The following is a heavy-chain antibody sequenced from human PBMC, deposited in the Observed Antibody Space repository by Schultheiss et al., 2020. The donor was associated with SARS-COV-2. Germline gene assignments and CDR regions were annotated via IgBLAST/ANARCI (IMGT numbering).Heavy chain of an antibody. D-gene: IGHD6-13*01. V-gene: IGHV4-4*07. CDR3: ARSGSSSWEYYYYYGMDV. CDR2: IYTSGST. Sequence: SETLSLTCTVSGGSISSYYWSWIRQPAGKGLEWIGRIYTSGSTNYNPSLKSRVTMSVDTSKNQFSLKLSSVTAADTAVYYCARSGSSSWEYYYYYGMDVWGQGTTVTVSS. J-gene: IGHJ6*02. CDR1: GGSISSYY.